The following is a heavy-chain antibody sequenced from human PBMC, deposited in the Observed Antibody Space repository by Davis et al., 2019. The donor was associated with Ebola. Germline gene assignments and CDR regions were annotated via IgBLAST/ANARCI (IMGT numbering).Heavy chain of an antibody. V-gene: IGHV4-39*07. D-gene: IGHD2-15*01. CDR3: ARGSCYSWFDP. CDR1: GGSISSSSYY. Sequence: MPSETLSLTCTVSGGSISSSSYYWGWIRQPPGKGLEWIGSIYYSGSTYYNPSLKSRVTISVDTSKNQFSLKLSSVTAADTAVYYCARGSCYSWFDPWGQGTLVTVSS. CDR2: IYYSGST. J-gene: IGHJ5*02.